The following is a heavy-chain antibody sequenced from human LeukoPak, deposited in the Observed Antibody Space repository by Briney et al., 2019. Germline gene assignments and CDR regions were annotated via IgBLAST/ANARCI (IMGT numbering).Heavy chain of an antibody. J-gene: IGHJ3*02. D-gene: IGHD5-24*01. CDR1: GGSISSGDYY. CDR2: IYYSGRT. Sequence: PSQTLSLTCTVSGGSISSGDYYWSWIRQPPGKGLEWIGYIYYSGRTDYNPSLKSRVTISVDTSKHQFSMKLKSVTAADTAVYFCARGRWLPNAFDIWGQGTMVTVFS. CDR3: ARGRWLPNAFDI. V-gene: IGHV4-61*08.